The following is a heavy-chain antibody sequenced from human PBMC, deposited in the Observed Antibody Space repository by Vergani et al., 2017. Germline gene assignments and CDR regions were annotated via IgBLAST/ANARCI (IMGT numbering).Heavy chain of an antibody. J-gene: IGHJ4*02. CDR1: GFTFSGYG. V-gene: IGHV3-30*02. Sequence: VQLVESGGGFVQPGGSLKLSCAASGFTFSGYGMHWVRQAPGKGLEWVAFIRYDGSNKYYADSVKGRFTISRDNSKNTLYLQMNSLRAEDTAVYYCAKEGIAAGRAAFFTKYYFDYWGQGTLVTVSS. CDR2: IRYDGSNK. CDR3: AKEGIAAGRAAFFTKYYFDY. D-gene: IGHD6-13*01.